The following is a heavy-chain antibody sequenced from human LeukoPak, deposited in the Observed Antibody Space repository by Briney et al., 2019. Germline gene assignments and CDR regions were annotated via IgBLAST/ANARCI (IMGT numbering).Heavy chain of an antibody. J-gene: IGHJ3*02. CDR2: IYYSGNT. V-gene: IGHV4-39*01. CDR3: ARSVTTATFDI. D-gene: IGHD4-17*01. Sequence: WVRQPPGKGLEWIGSIYYSGNTYYKPSLKSRVTISVDTSKNQFSLKLSSVTAADTAVYYCARSVTTATFDIWGQGTMVTVSS.